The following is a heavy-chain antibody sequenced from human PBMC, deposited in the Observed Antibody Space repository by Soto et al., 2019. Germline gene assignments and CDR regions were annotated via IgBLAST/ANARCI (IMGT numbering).Heavy chain of an antibody. D-gene: IGHD5-12*01. Sequence: ASVKVSCKASGYTFTSYGISWVRQAPGQGLEWMGWISAYNGNTNYAQKLQGRVTMTTDTSTSTAYMELRSLRSDDTAVYYCARFRRDLRRVYYFDYWGQGTLVTVSS. J-gene: IGHJ4*02. CDR2: ISAYNGNT. CDR3: ARFRRDLRRVYYFDY. CDR1: GYTFTSYG. V-gene: IGHV1-18*01.